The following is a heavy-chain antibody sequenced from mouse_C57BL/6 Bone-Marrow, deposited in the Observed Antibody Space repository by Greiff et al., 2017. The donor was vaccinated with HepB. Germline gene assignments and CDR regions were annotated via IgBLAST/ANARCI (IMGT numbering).Heavy chain of an antibody. CDR1: GYTFTDYE. J-gene: IGHJ2*01. V-gene: IGHV1-15*01. CDR3: TTLGGYYFDY. D-gene: IGHD3-3*01. Sequence: VQLQQSGAELVRPGASVTLSCKASGYTFTDYEMHWVKQTPVHGLAWIGAIDPETGGTAYNQKFKGKAILTADKSSSTAYMELRSMTSEDSAVYYCTTLGGYYFDYWGQGTTLTVSS. CDR2: IDPETGGT.